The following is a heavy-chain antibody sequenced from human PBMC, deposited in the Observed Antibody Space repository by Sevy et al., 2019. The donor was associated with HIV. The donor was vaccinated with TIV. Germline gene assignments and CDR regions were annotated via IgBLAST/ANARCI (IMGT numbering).Heavy chain of an antibody. J-gene: IGHJ4*02. Sequence: GGSLRLSCAASGFTFSNYGMHWVRQAPGKGLEWVAVIWYDGSNKYYADSVKGRFTISRDNSKNTLYLQMNSLRAEDTAVYYCARDLMPKRPDSETTAFDYWGQGTLVTVSS. CDR3: ARDLMPKRPDSETTAFDY. D-gene: IGHD1-1*01. CDR2: IWYDGSNK. V-gene: IGHV3-33*01. CDR1: GFTFSNYG.